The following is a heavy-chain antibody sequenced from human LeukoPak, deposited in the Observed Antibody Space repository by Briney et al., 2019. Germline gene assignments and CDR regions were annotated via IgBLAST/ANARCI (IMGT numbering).Heavy chain of an antibody. D-gene: IGHD6-19*01. CDR2: MNPNSGNT. CDR3: ARGLGPPIKYSSGWYREGDAFDI. J-gene: IGHJ3*02. V-gene: IGHV1-8*01. Sequence: ASVKVSCKASGYTFTSYDINWVRQATGQGLEWMGWMNPNSGNTGYAQKFQGRVTMTRNTSISTAYMELSSLRSEDTAVYYCARGLGPPIKYSSGWYREGDAFDIWGQGTMVTVSS. CDR1: GYTFTSYD.